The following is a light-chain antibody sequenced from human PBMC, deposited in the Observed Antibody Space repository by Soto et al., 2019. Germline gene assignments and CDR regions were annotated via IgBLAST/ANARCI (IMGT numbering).Light chain of an antibody. V-gene: IGKV3-11*01. CDR3: QQRSNWPPT. CDR1: QSVDND. CDR2: DAS. J-gene: IGKJ1*01. Sequence: EIVMTQSPATLSVSPGDRATLSCRASQSVDNDLAWYQQKPGQPPRLLIYDASTRATGIPARFSGSQSGTDFTLTISSLEPEDFAVYYCQQRSNWPPTFGQGTKVDI.